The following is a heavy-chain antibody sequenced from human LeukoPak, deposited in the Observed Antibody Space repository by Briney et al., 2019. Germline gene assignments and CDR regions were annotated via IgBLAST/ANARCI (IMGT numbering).Heavy chain of an antibody. Sequence: ASVKVSCKASGYTFTGYYMHWVRQAPGQGLEWMGWINPNSGGTNYAQKFQGRVTMTRDTSISTAYMELSRLRSDDTAVYYCARAGRYCSSTGCFIMDVWGKGTTVTISS. J-gene: IGHJ6*03. CDR2: INPNSGGT. CDR1: GYTFTGYY. D-gene: IGHD2-2*01. CDR3: ARAGRYCSSTGCFIMDV. V-gene: IGHV1-2*02.